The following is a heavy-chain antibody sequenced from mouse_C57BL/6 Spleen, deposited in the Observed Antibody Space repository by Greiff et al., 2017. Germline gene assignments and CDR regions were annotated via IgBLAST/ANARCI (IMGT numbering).Heavy chain of an antibody. D-gene: IGHD2-3*01. CDR1: GYTFTDYE. CDR3: TRSGGYYEFAY. Sequence: QVQLQQSGAELVRPGASVTLSCKASGYTFTDYEMHWVKQTPVHGLEWIGAIDPETGGTAYNQKFKGKAILTADKSSSTAYMELRSLTSQDSAVNYCTRSGGYYEFAYWGQGTLVTVSA. V-gene: IGHV1-15*01. J-gene: IGHJ3*01. CDR2: IDPETGGT.